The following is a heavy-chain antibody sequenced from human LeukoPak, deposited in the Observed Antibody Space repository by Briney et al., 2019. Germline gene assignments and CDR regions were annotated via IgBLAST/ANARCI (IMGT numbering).Heavy chain of an antibody. V-gene: IGHV4-39*01. D-gene: IGHD2-2*01. CDR2: IYYSGST. CDR3: ARIPDIVVVPAGYYYYCYMDV. CDR1: GASVSDSSYY. Sequence: SETLSLTCAVSGASVSDSSYYWGWIRQPPGKGLEWVGNIYYSGSTYYNPSLDSRVTMSVDTSKNQFSLKLSSVTAADTAVYYCARIPDIVVVPAGYYYYCYMDVWGKGTTVTVSS. J-gene: IGHJ6*03.